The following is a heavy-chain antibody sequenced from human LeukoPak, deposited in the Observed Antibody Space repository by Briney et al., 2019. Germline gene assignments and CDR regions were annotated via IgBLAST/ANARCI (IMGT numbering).Heavy chain of an antibody. D-gene: IGHD3-22*01. J-gene: IGHJ4*02. V-gene: IGHV4-39*01. CDR2: IYYSGST. Sequence: SETLSLTYTVSGGSMSISSYYWGWIRQPPGKGLEWIGSIYYSGSTYYNSSLKSRITISVDTSKNQFSLELTSVTAADTAVYYCASDRSGSSFCFWGQGTLVTVSS. CDR1: GGSMSISSYY. CDR3: ASDRSGSSFCF.